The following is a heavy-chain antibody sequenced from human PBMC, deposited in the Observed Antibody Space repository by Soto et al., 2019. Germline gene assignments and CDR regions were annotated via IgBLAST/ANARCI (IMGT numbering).Heavy chain of an antibody. V-gene: IGHV1-69*01. CDR2: IIPIFGTA. Sequence: QVQLVQSGAEVKKPGSSVKVSCKASGGTFSSYAISWVRQATGQGLEWMGGIIPIFGTANYAQKFQGRVTITADESTSTSYMELSSLRSEDTAVYYCARGDRICRDGYNFWFDHWGQGTMVTVS. J-gene: IGHJ5*02. CDR3: ARGDRICRDGYNFWFDH. CDR1: GGTFSSYA. D-gene: IGHD5-12*01.